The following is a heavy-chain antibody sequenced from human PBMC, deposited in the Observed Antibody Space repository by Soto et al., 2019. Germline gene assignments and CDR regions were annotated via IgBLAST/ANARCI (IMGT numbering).Heavy chain of an antibody. V-gene: IGHV1-18*01. D-gene: IGHD3-10*01. CDR3: ARANYGSGSYCNNRYYYYGMDV. J-gene: IGHJ6*02. Sequence: ASVKVSCKASGYTFTSYGISWVRQAPGQGLEWMGWISAYNGNTNYAQKLQGRVTMTTDTSTSTAYMELRSLRSDDTAVYYCARANYGSGSYCNNRYYYYGMDVWGQGTTVTVSS. CDR2: ISAYNGNT. CDR1: GYTFTSYG.